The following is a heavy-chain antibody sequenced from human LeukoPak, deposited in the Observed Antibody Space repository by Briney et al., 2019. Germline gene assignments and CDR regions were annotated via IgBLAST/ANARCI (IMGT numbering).Heavy chain of an antibody. V-gene: IGHV3-23*01. J-gene: IGHJ4*02. CDR1: GITLSNYG. CDR2: ISDSGGRT. D-gene: IGHD3-22*01. CDR3: AKRGVVIRVILVGFHKEAYYFDS. Sequence: GGSLRLSCAVSGITLSNYGMSWVRQAPGKGLEWVAGISDSGGRTKYADSVKGRFTISRDNSKNTLYLQMNSLRAEDTAVYFCAKRGVVIRVILVGFHKEAYYFDSWGQGALVIVSS.